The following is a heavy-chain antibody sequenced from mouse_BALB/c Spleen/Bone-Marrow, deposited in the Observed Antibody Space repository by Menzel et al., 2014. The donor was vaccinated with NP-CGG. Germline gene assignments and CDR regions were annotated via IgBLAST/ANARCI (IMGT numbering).Heavy chain of an antibody. CDR1: GFSLTSYG. CDR3: ARGWGNGAMDY. D-gene: IGHD2-1*01. J-gene: IGHJ4*01. V-gene: IGHV2-9*02. Sequence: VKLQESVPGLVAPSQSLSITCTVSGFSLTSYGVHWVRQPPGKGLEWLGVIWAGGSTNYNSALMSRLSISKDKSKSQVFLKMNSLQTDDTAIYYCARGWGNGAMDYWGQGTSVTVFS. CDR2: IWAGGST.